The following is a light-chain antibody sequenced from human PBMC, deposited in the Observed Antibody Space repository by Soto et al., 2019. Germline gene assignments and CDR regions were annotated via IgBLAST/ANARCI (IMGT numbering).Light chain of an antibody. CDR2: DAS. V-gene: IGKV3-11*01. CDR1: QSISSY. Sequence: DIVLTQSPATLSLSPGERATISCRASQSISSYLAWYQQKPGQAPRLLISDASNRATGIPARFSGSGSGTDFTLTISSLEPEDFAVYYCQQRGGWPPITFGQGTRLEIK. CDR3: QQRGGWPPIT. J-gene: IGKJ5*01.